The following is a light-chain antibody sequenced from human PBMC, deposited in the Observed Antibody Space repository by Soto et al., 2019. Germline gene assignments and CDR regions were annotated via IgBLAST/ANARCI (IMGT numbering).Light chain of an antibody. V-gene: IGKV3-11*01. CDR2: DAS. Sequence: EIVLTQSPATLSLSPGERATLSCRASQSVSSYLAWYQQKPGQAPRLLIYDASNRATGIPARFSGSGSGTDFTLTISSLEPEDFAVYYCQQRSNWGDTFCPGTQVDIK. CDR1: QSVSSY. CDR3: QQRSNWGDT. J-gene: IGKJ3*01.